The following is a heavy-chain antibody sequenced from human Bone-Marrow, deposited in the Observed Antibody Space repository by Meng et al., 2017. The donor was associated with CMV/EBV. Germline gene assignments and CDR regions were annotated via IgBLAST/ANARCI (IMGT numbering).Heavy chain of an antibody. J-gene: IGHJ4*02. CDR1: GDSVSSNSAA. V-gene: IGHV6-1*01. D-gene: IGHD1-1*01. CDR3: ASESVGPTGTTPPLDY. Sequence: SETLSLTCAISGDSVSSNSAAWNWIRQSPSRGLEWLGRTYYRSKWYNEYAVSVKSRITINPDTSKNQFSLQLNSVTPEDTAVYYCASESVGPTGTTPPLDYWGQGTLVTVSS. CDR2: TYYRSKWYN.